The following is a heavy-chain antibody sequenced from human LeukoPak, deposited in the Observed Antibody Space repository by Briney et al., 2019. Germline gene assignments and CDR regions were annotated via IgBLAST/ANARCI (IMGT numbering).Heavy chain of an antibody. J-gene: IGHJ4*02. D-gene: IGHD3-10*01. V-gene: IGHV3-21*01. CDR2: ISSSSSYI. CDR3: AKDIGSYYDY. Sequence: GGSLRLSCAASGFTFSSYSMNWVRQAPGKGLEWVPSISSSSSYIYYADSVKGRFTISRDNAKNSLYLQKNSLRAEDTAVYYCAKDIGSYYDYWGQGILVTVSS. CDR1: GFTFSSYS.